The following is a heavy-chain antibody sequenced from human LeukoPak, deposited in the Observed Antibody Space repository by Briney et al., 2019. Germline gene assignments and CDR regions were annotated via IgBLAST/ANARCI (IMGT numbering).Heavy chain of an antibody. D-gene: IGHD2-2*01. V-gene: IGHV4-34*01. Sequence: KPSETLSLTCAVSGGSFNGYFWTWIRQPPGKGLEWIGKITNTGDTKYNPSLNNRVTIAVDTSKRQFSLRLTSVTAADTAMYYCARAPYIRSWYQLSRGEDYWGQGTLVTVST. J-gene: IGHJ4*02. CDR1: GGSFNGYF. CDR3: ARAPYIRSWYQLSRGEDY. CDR2: ITNTGDT.